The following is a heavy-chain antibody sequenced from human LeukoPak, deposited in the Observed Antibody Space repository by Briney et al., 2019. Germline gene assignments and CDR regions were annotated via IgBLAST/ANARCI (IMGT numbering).Heavy chain of an antibody. CDR1: GFTFSSYS. CDR3: ARAMVRGVRYYYYYGMDV. Sequence: PGGSLRLSCAASGFTFSSYSMNWVRQAPGKGLEWVSSISGGSTHIYYADSVKGRFTISRDNAKNSLYLQMNSLRAEDTAVYYCARAMVRGVRYYYYYGMDVWGQGTTVTVSS. V-gene: IGHV3-21*01. CDR2: ISGGSTHI. D-gene: IGHD3-10*01. J-gene: IGHJ6*02.